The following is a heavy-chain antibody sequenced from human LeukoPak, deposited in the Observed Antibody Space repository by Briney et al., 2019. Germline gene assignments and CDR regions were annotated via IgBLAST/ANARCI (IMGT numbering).Heavy chain of an antibody. CDR2: INPNSGGT. V-gene: IGHV1-2*06. J-gene: IGHJ3*02. CDR1: GYTFTGYY. Sequence: GASVKVSCKASGYTFTGYYMHWVRQAPGQGLKWMGRINPNSGGTNYAQKFQGRVTMTRDTSISTAYMELSRLRSDDTAVYYCASTDAGYSSGWYHGVGAFDIWGQGTMVTVSS. CDR3: ASTDAGYSSGWYHGVGAFDI. D-gene: IGHD6-19*01.